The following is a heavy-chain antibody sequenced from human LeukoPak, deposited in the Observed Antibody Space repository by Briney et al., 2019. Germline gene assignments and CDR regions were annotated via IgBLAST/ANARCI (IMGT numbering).Heavy chain of an antibody. CDR3: ATHMVRGVIQRLLAFDY. J-gene: IGHJ4*02. CDR2: ISGIGCST. V-gene: IGHV3-23*01. D-gene: IGHD3-10*01. CDR1: GFTFSSYA. Sequence: GGSLRLSCAASGFTFSSYAMSWVRQAPGKGGERVSGISGIGCSTYYPDSVKGLFPISRDNSKNTLYLQMHSLRAEDTAVYYCATHMVRGVIQRLLAFDYWGQGTLVTVSS.